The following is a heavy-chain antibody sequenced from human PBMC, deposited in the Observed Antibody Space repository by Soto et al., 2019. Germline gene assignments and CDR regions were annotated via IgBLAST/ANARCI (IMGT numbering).Heavy chain of an antibody. V-gene: IGHV4-30-4*01. J-gene: IGHJ4*02. CDR1: GGSIKSGDYY. CDR3: ARGPCGGDCYPPDS. D-gene: IGHD2-21*02. Sequence: QVQLQESGPGLVKPSQTLSLTCTVSGGSIKSGDYYWTWIRQPPGKGLEFIGYIYYSANTYYNPSHKSRVTLXVXTXXNHLALTLSSVTAADTAVYYCARGPCGGDCYPPDSWGQGTLVTVSS. CDR2: IYYSANT.